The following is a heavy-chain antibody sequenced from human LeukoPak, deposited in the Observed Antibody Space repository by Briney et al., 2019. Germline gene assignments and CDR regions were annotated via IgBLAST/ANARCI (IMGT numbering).Heavy chain of an antibody. CDR1: GFTFSSYA. J-gene: IGHJ4*02. CDR3: AKGNTMYTAYYFDY. Sequence: PGGSLRLSCAASGFTFSSYAMSWARQAPGKGLEWVSTISGSGGSTHFADSVKGRFTISRDNSKNTLYLQMNSLRAEDTAIYYCAKGNTMYTAYYFDYWGQGTLVTVSS. CDR2: ISGSGGST. V-gene: IGHV3-23*01. D-gene: IGHD3-10*02.